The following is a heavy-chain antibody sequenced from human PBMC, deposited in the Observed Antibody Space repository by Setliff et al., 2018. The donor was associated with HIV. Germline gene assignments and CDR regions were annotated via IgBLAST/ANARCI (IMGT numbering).Heavy chain of an antibody. V-gene: IGHV3-30*03. D-gene: IGHD2-15*01. CDR2: ISYSGSKK. CDR3: ARQGRLVDWDHYY. Sequence: AGGSLRLSCAASGFTFSSYWMSWVRQAPGKGLEWVAVISYSGSKKLYADSVKGRFTISRDDSTNTVFLQMSSLTPEDTAVYYCARQGRLVDWDHYY. J-gene: IGHJ6*01. CDR1: GFTFSSYW.